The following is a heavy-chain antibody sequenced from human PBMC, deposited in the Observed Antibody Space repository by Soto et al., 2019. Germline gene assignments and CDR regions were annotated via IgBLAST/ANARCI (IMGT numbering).Heavy chain of an antibody. J-gene: IGHJ3*02. CDR2: ISSSSSYI. Sequence: GGSLGLSCAASGFTFSSYSMNWVRQAPGKGLEWVSSISSSSSYIYYADSVKGRFTISRDNAKNSLYLQMNSLRAEDTAVYYCGLIAVAGPDAFDIWGQGTMVTVSS. CDR3: GLIAVAGPDAFDI. D-gene: IGHD6-19*01. CDR1: GFTFSSYS. V-gene: IGHV3-21*01.